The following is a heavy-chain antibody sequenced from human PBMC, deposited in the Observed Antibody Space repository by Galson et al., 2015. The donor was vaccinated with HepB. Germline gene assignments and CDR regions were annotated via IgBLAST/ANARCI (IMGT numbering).Heavy chain of an antibody. V-gene: IGHV1-18*01. CDR3: ARDSRLELRLNNYFSYGMDV. CDR1: GYSFSNYG. Sequence: SVKVSCKASGYSFSNYGLSWTRQAPGPGLEWLGWFSGYDGSTNYAQKFQGRVTMTADASTGTAYLELRNLRSDDTAVYYCARDSRLELRLNNYFSYGMDVWGQGSAVTVSS. CDR2: FSGYDGST. J-gene: IGHJ6*02. D-gene: IGHD1-7*01.